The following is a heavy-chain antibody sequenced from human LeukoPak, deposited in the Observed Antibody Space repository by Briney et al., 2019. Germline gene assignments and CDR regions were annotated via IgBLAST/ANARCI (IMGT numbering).Heavy chain of an antibody. CDR1: GYTFTSYD. Sequence: ASVKVSCKASGYTFTSYDINWVRQATGQGLEWMGWMNPNSGNTGYAQKVQGRVTMTRNTSITTAYMALSSLRSEDTAVYYCPRGPARTAEYFQHWGQGTLVTVSS. CDR3: PRGPARTAEYFQH. D-gene: IGHD2-21*02. CDR2: MNPNSGNT. V-gene: IGHV1-8*01. J-gene: IGHJ1*01.